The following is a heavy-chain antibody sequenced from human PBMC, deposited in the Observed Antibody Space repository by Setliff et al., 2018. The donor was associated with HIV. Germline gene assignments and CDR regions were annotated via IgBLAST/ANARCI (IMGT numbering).Heavy chain of an antibody. Sequence: KPSATLSLTCTVSGYSISSGYYWGWIRQPPGKGLEWIGSIYYSGRTYYNPSLKSRVTISVDTSKNQFSLKLSSVTAADTAVYYCARVGWDYYDSSGVGEFDYWGQGTLVTVSS. D-gene: IGHD3-22*01. CDR2: IYYSGRT. V-gene: IGHV4-38-2*02. CDR3: ARVGWDYYDSSGVGEFDY. J-gene: IGHJ4*02. CDR1: GYSISSGYY.